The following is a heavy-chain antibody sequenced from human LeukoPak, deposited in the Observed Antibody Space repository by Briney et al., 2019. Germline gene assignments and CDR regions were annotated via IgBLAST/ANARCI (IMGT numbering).Heavy chain of an antibody. V-gene: IGHV3-64*01. CDR2: ISSDGDGT. CDR1: GFTFSTYA. D-gene: IGHD4-17*01. Sequence: PGGSLRLSCAASGFTFSTYAMHWVRQAPGKGLEYVSAISSDGDGTYYANSVKGRFTISRDNSKNTLYLQMGSLRAEDMAVYYCARSEQQDFGDYEFDYWGQGTLVTVSS. J-gene: IGHJ4*02. CDR3: ARSEQQDFGDYEFDY.